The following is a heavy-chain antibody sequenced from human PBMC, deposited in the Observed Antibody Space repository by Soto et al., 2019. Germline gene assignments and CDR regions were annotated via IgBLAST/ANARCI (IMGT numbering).Heavy chain of an antibody. V-gene: IGHV1-2*02. J-gene: IGHJ3*02. CDR1: GYPVTAYY. D-gene: IGHD3-3*01. CDR2: INPATGAA. CDR3: AGGGGVGVAGSAAFDM. Sequence: QLHLVQSGAVVKKPGASVTVSCSASGYPVTAYYMHWVRQAPGRGLEWMGGINPATGAAKYTQTFQGRVPKTRDNSTSNAFMELSGLISGDTAVFYWAGGGGVGVAGSAAFDMWGQGTLVTVSS.